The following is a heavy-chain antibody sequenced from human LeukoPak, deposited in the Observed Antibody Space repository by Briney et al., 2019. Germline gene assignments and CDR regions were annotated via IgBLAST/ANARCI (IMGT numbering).Heavy chain of an antibody. J-gene: IGHJ5*02. CDR1: GFTFSSYW. V-gene: IGHV3-74*01. D-gene: IGHD2-15*01. CDR2: INSDGSST. CDR3: ARGLLGKYNWFDP. Sequence: PGGSLRLSCAASGFTFSSYWMHWVRHAPGKGLVWVSRINSDGSSTSYADSVKGRFAISRDNAKNTLYLQMNSLRAEDTAVYYCARGLLGKYNWFDPWGQGTLVTVSS.